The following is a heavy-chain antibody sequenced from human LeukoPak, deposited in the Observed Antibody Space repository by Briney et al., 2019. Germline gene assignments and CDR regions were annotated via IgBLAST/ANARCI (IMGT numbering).Heavy chain of an antibody. D-gene: IGHD3-3*01. CDR3: AKEYDFWSGHRAFDI. Sequence: GASVKVSCKASGYTFNGYYMHWVRQAPGQGLEWMGWINPKSGATNYAQKFQGRVTMTRDTSISTAYMELSRLRSDDTAVYYCAKEYDFWSGHRAFDIWGQGTMVTVSS. J-gene: IGHJ3*02. V-gene: IGHV1-2*02. CDR1: GYTFNGYY. CDR2: INPKSGAT.